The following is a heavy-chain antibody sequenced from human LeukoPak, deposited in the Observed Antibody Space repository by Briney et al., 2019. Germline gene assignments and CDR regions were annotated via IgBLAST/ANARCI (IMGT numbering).Heavy chain of an antibody. CDR2: INTYNVNT. J-gene: IGHJ4*02. Sequence: EASVKVSCKASGYTFSSYGVSWVRQAPGQGLEWMGWINTYNVNTNYAQKLQGRVTMTTDTSTSTAYMELRSLRSDDTAVYYCARNNYYDRGPFDYWGQGTLVTVSS. V-gene: IGHV1-18*01. D-gene: IGHD3-22*01. CDR3: ARNNYYDRGPFDY. CDR1: GYTFSSYG.